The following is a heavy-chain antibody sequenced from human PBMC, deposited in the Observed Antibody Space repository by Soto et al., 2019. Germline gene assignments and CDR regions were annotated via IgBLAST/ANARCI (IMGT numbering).Heavy chain of an antibody. J-gene: IGHJ2*01. Sequence: QVQLVESGGGLVKPGGSLRLSCAASGFTFSDYYMSWLRQAPGKGLEWVSYISSSGSTIYYADSVKGRFTISRDNAKNSLYLQMNSLRAADTAVYYWARCPPTGLRYFDLWGRGTLVTVSS. D-gene: IGHD4-17*01. CDR3: ARCPPTGLRYFDL. V-gene: IGHV3-11*01. CDR1: GFTFSDYY. CDR2: ISSSGSTI.